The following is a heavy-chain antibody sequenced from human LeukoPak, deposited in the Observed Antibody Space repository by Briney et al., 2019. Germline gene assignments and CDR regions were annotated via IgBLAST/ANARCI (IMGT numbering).Heavy chain of an antibody. D-gene: IGHD3-10*01. J-gene: IGHJ4*02. CDR1: GYTFTSYG. Sequence: ASVKVSCKASGYTFTSYGISCVRQAPGQGLEWMGWISTYNGNTNYAQKLQGRVTMTTDTSTNTAYMELRSLRSEDTAVYYCATEGKMVRGVYTDFWGQGTLVTVSS. CDR2: ISTYNGNT. V-gene: IGHV1-18*01. CDR3: ATEGKMVRGVYTDF.